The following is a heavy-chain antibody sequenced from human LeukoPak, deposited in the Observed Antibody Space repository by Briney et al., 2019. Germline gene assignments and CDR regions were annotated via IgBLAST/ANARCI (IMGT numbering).Heavy chain of an antibody. CDR3: ARPVKSGTNWLTRFDS. V-gene: IGHV4-39*01. D-gene: IGHD7-27*01. CDR2: AYSSGSA. J-gene: IGHJ4*02. Sequence: SETLSLTCTVSGGSISSRIYYWGWIRQTPGKGFEWIGSAYSSGSANYSPSLKSRVTISGDSSKNQFSLRLLTVPATDPAVYYCARPVKSGTNWLTRFDSWGQGTLVTVSS. CDR1: GGSISSRIYY.